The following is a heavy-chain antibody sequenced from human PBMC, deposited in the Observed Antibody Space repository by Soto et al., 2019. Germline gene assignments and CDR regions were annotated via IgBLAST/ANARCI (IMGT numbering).Heavy chain of an antibody. Sequence: QVRLVESGGGVVQPGRSLTLSCAASGYSITHHGMHWVRQAPGKGLEWVALIWSHGTDQYYADSVKGRFTVSRDTSTNTVFLQMNSLRADDTATYYCGKDIRSGSIDYWGQGTLVTVSS. D-gene: IGHD1-1*01. V-gene: IGHV3-33*06. CDR2: IWSHGTDQ. J-gene: IGHJ4*02. CDR1: GYSITHHG. CDR3: GKDIRSGSIDY.